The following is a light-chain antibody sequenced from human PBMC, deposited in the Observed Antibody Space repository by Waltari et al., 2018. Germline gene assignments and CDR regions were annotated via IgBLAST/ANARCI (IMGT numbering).Light chain of an antibody. Sequence: VLTQSPGTLSLSPGARATLSCRASQSLSRSRLAWYQQKPGQAPRLLIYAASSRATGIPDRFSGSGSGTDFSLTISRVEPEDFAVYYCQQYGSSVMYTFGQGTKLEIQ. CDR3: QQYGSSVMYT. J-gene: IGKJ2*01. CDR2: AAS. CDR1: QSLSRSR. V-gene: IGKV3-20*01.